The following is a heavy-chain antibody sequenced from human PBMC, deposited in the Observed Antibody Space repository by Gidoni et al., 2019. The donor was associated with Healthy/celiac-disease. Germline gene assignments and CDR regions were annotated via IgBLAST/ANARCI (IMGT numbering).Heavy chain of an antibody. CDR3: ANWDGGIADY. CDR2: MSGRGGST. J-gene: IGHJ4*02. V-gene: IGHV3-23*01. D-gene: IGHD2-15*01. CDR1: GFTVSSYA. Sequence: EVQLLESGVGLVQPGGSLRLSFAASGFTVSSYAMSWVRQAPGKGLEWVSAMSGRGGSTYEADSVKGRFTIARDNSKNTLYLQMNSLRAEDTAVYYCANWDGGIADYWGQGTLVTVSS.